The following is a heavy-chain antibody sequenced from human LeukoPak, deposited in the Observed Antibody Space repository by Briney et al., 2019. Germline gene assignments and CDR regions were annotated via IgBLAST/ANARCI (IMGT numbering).Heavy chain of an antibody. V-gene: IGHV1-24*01. CDR2: FDPEDGET. CDR1: GYTLTELS. D-gene: IGHD3-10*01. Sequence: ASVKVSCKVSGYTLTELSMHWVRQAPGKGLEWMGGFDPEDGETICAQKFQGRVTMTEDTSTDTAYMELSSLRSEDTAVYYCATSSMVRGGRFDPWGQGTLVTVSS. J-gene: IGHJ5*02. CDR3: ATSSMVRGGRFDP.